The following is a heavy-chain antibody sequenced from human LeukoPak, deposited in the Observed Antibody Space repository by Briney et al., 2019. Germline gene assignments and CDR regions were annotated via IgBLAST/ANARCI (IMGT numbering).Heavy chain of an antibody. Sequence: PGGSLRLSCAASGFTFSSNGMHWGRHGPRKGLGRVAVIWYDGGNKNYGDSVKGRFTISRDNSKNTLYLEMNSLSADDTAVYYCARGSGGNGYNHWGDYWGQGTLVTVSS. J-gene: IGHJ4*02. CDR1: GFTFSSNG. V-gene: IGHV3-33*08. CDR2: IWYDGGNK. D-gene: IGHD5-24*01. CDR3: ARGSGGNGYNHWGDY.